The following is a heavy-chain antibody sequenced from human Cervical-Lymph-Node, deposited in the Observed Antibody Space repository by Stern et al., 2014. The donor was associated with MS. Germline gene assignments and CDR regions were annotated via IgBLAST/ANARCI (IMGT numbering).Heavy chain of an antibody. V-gene: IGHV3-33*01. J-gene: IGHJ4*02. CDR1: GFTFSSYG. Sequence: VQLLESGGGVVQPGRSLRLACVASGFTFSSYGMHLVRQAPDQGLEWVAVIWYDGSNKNYADSVKGRFTISRDNSKNTLYLQMNSLRAEDTAVYYCARDSSKGGSNYWGQGTLVTVSS. CDR2: IWYDGSNK. CDR3: ARDSSKGGSNY. D-gene: IGHD2-2*01.